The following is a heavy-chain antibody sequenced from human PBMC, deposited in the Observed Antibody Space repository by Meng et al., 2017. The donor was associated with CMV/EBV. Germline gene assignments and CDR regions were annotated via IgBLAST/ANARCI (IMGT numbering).Heavy chain of an antibody. D-gene: IGHD1-26*01. CDR1: GGSISSSNYF. Sequence: SETLSLTCSASGGSISSSNYFWGWIRQPPGKGLEWIGNIYYSGSTYYNPSLKSRVIMSVDTSKNQFSLKLFSVTAADTAVYYCARSFDRNYYYYGIDVWGQGTTVTVSS. CDR3: ARSFDRNYYYYGIDV. V-gene: IGHV4-39*07. J-gene: IGHJ6*02. CDR2: IYYSGST.